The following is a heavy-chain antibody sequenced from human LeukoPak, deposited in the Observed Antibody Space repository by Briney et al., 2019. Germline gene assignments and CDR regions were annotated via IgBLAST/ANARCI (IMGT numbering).Heavy chain of an antibody. CDR1: GYTFTGYY. CDR2: INPNSGGT. CDR3: ARWRGYSGYISFAPRWYFDL. V-gene: IGHV1-2*06. J-gene: IGHJ2*01. D-gene: IGHD5-12*01. Sequence: ASVKVSCKASGYTFTGYYMHWVRQAPGQGLEWMGRINPNSGGTNYAQKLQGRVTMTRDTSISTAYMELSRLRSDDSAVYCCARWRGYSGYISFAPRWYFDLWGSGTLVTVSS.